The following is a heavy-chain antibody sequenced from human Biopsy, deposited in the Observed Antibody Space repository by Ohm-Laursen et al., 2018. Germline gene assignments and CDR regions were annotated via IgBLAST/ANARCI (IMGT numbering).Heavy chain of an antibody. CDR2: VDWDDYK. D-gene: IGHD6-13*01. CDR3: ARTPILIVSAGLVYRHRRHLQGMDV. Sequence: PTQTLTLTCSFSGFSLSARGMCVSWIRQAPEKALEWLARVDWDDYKDYSASLQTKLSISKDTSNDQVVLTVNNVDPADTATYYCARTPILIVSAGLVYRHRRHLQGMDVWGQGIAVTVS. J-gene: IGHJ6*02. V-gene: IGHV2-70*11. CDR1: GFSLSARGMC.